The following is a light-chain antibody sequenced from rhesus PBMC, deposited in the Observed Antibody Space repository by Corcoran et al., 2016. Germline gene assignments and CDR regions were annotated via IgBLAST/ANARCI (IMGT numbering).Light chain of an antibody. Sequence: DIVMTQTPLSLPVTPGEPASISCRSSQSLLDSEDGNTYLDWYLQKPYQSPQLLIYEVSNRASGVPDKFSGSGSDTEFTLKISRVEAEDVGVYYCMQGLEFPRTFGGGTKGEIK. CDR2: EVS. CDR3: MQGLEFPRT. V-gene: IGKV2-104*02. J-gene: IGKJ4*01. CDR1: QSLLDSEDGNTY.